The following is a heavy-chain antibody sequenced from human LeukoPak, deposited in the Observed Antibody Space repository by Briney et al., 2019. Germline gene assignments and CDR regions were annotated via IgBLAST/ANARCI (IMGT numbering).Heavy chain of an antibody. D-gene: IGHD6-19*01. Sequence: PGGSLRLSCAASGFTFSSYAMSWVRQAPGKGLEWVSAISGSGGSTYYADSVKGRFTISRDNSKNTLYLQMNSLRAEDTAVYYCAKDSRAYSSGWYKFDYWGQGTLVTVSS. CDR3: AKDSRAYSSGWYKFDY. CDR1: GFTFSSYA. J-gene: IGHJ4*02. CDR2: ISGSGGST. V-gene: IGHV3-23*01.